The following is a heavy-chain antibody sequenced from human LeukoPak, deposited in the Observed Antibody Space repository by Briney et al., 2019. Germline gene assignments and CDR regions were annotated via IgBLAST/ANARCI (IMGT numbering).Heavy chain of an antibody. J-gene: IGHJ4*02. V-gene: IGHV1-18*01. D-gene: IGHD5/OR15-5a*01. CDR2: IRTSNGDT. CDR1: GYTFINHG. Sequence: GASVKVSCKASGYTFINHGISWVRQAPGQGLEWMGWIRTSNGDTNYAQKFQGRVTVTTDTSSTTAYMELRSLRSDDTVVYYCARDLFAFYDLLAPLDHWGQGTLVTVSS. CDR3: ARDLFAFYDLLAPLDH.